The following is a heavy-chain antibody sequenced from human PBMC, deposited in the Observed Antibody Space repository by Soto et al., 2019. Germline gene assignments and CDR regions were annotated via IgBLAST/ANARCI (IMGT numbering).Heavy chain of an antibody. V-gene: IGHV1-24*01. CDR2: FDPEDGET. J-gene: IGHJ6*02. D-gene: IGHD3-10*01. CDR3: ATAWFHTPGGYYYYGTDV. Sequence: ASVKVSCKVSGYTLTELSMHWVRQAPGKGLEWMGGFDPEDGETIYAQKFQGRVTMTEDTSTDTAYMELSSLRSEDTAVYYCATAWFHTPGGYYYYGTDVWGQGTTVTFSS. CDR1: GYTLTELS.